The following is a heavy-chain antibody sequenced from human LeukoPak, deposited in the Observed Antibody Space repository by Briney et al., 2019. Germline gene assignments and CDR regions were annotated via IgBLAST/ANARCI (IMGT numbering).Heavy chain of an antibody. CDR1: GFTFDDYA. J-gene: IGHJ6*02. V-gene: IGHV3-9*01. Sequence: GGSLRLSCAASGFTFDDYAMHWVRQAPGKGLEWVSGISWNSGGIAYADSVKGRFTISRDNARNSLYLQMNSLGAEDTALYYCAKDSGVAATGYGMDVWGQGTTVTVSS. D-gene: IGHD2-15*01. CDR2: ISWNSGGI. CDR3: AKDSGVAATGYGMDV.